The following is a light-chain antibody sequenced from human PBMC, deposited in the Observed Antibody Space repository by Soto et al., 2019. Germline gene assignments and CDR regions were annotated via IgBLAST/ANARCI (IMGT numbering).Light chain of an antibody. CDR1: QSISSW. CDR3: QQYNSYSVT. Sequence: DIQMTQSPSTLSASVGDRVTITCRASQSISSWLAWYQQKPGKASKLLIYDASSLESGVPSRFSGSGSGTEFTLTISSLQPDDFATYYCQQYNSYSVTFGGGTKV. J-gene: IGKJ4*01. CDR2: DAS. V-gene: IGKV1-5*01.